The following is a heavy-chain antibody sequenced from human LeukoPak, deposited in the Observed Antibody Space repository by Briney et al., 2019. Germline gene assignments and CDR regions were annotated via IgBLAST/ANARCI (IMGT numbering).Heavy chain of an antibody. CDR3: AKESAAAGSEAFDY. CDR2: ISWNSGSI. J-gene: IGHJ4*02. CDR1: GFTFDDYA. V-gene: IGHV3-9*03. D-gene: IGHD6-13*01. Sequence: GRSLRLSCAASGFTFDDYAMHWVRQAPGKGLEWVSGISWNSGSIGYADSVKGRFTISRDNAKNSLYLQMNSLRAEDMALHYCAKESAAAGSEAFDYWGQGTLVTVSS.